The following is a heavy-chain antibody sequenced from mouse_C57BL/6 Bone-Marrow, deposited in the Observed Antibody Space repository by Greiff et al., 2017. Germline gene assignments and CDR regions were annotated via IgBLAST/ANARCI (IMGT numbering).Heavy chain of an antibody. Sequence: VKLVESGPELVKPGASVKISCKASGYAFSSSWMNWVKQRPGKGLEWIGRIYPGDGDTNYNGKFKGKATLTADKSSSTAYMQLSSLTSEDSAVYFCARSGYYYGSIYYAMDYWGQGTSVTVSS. CDR1: GYAFSSSW. CDR2: IYPGDGDT. CDR3: ARSGYYYGSIYYAMDY. V-gene: IGHV1-82*01. J-gene: IGHJ4*01. D-gene: IGHD1-1*01.